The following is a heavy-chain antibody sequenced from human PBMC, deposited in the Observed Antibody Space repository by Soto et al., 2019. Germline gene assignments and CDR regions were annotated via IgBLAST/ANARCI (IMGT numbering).Heavy chain of an antibody. Sequence: SETLSLTCSFSGDSVTTHYLTWIRQSPERGLEWIAYMHYTGFSHYNPSLKSRLTISVDKSKNQFTLQLTSVTVAETAGYYCVTSSANAWYTYWGQENQITVSS. D-gene: IGHD6-13*01. CDR2: MHYTGFS. V-gene: IGHV4-59*02. J-gene: IGHJ4*02. CDR3: VTSSANAWYTY. CDR1: GDSVTTHY.